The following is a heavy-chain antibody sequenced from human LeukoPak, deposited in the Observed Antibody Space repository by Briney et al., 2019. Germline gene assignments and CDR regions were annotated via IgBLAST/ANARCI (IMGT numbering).Heavy chain of an antibody. CDR3: ARASQYYCGNQLFDY. V-gene: IGHV4-30-4*08. D-gene: IGHD4-17*01. CDR2: IFYSGTT. Sequence: SETLSLTCTVSGDSISSAGYYWSWIRQPPGKGLEWIGYIFYSGTTYYNPSLKSRVTISIDTSKNQFSLNLSSVTAADTAVYYCARASQYYCGNQLFDYWGQGTLVTVSS. CDR1: GDSISSAGYY. J-gene: IGHJ4*02.